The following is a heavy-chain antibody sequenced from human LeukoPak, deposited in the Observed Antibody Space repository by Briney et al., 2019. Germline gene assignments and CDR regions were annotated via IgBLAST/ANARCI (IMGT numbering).Heavy chain of an antibody. CDR2: IYPGDYDT. CDR3: ARLTVSKTYYYYGMDV. CDR1: GYSFTSYW. D-gene: IGHD5/OR15-5a*01. Sequence: GESLKISCKGSGYSFTSYWIGWVRQMPGKGLEWMGIIYPGDYDTRYSPSFQGQVTISADKSISTAYLQWSSLKASDTAMYYCARLTVSKTYYYYGMDVWGQGTTVTVSS. J-gene: IGHJ6*02. V-gene: IGHV5-51*01.